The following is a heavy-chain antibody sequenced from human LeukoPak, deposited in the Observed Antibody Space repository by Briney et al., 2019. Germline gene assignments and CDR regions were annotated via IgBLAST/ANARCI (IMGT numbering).Heavy chain of an antibody. CDR1: GFTFSSYA. V-gene: IGHV3-23*01. J-gene: IGHJ4*02. D-gene: IGHD3-22*01. Sequence: GGSLRLSCAASGFTFSSYAMSWVRQAPGKGLEWVSAISGSGGSTYFADSVKGRFTISRDNSKNTLYLQMNSLSAEDTAVYYCAKSRGYYYEKSGPADYWGQGTLVTVSS. CDR2: ISGSGGST. CDR3: AKSRGYYYEKSGPADY.